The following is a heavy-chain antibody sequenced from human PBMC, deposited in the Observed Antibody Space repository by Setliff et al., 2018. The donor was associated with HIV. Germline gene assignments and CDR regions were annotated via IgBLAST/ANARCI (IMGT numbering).Heavy chain of an antibody. J-gene: IGHJ6*03. V-gene: IGHV1-69*05. CDR1: GYMFIAYA. CDR3: ARDGGPGSAWGDYSYYYTMDV. CDR2: IIPIFGTA. Sequence: SVKVSCKTSGYMFIAYAISWVRQAPGQGLEWMGGIIPIFGTANYAQKFQGRVTITRDTSASTAYMELNSLRSEDTALYYCARDGGPGSAWGDYSYYYTMDVWGKGTTVTVSS. D-gene: IGHD6-19*01.